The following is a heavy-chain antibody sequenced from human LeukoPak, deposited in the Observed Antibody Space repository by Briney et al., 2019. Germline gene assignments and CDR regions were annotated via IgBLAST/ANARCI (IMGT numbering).Heavy chain of an antibody. CDR1: GFTFRNYA. CDR2: ISSDESNK. Sequence: GRSLRLSCAASGFTFRNYAMHWVRQVPGKGLEWVAVISSDESNKYYADSVKGRFTISRDNSKNTLYLQMNSLRAEDTAVYYCARDLFYYGSGAWYWGQGTLVIVSS. D-gene: IGHD3-10*01. V-gene: IGHV3-30*04. CDR3: ARDLFYYGSGAWY. J-gene: IGHJ4*02.